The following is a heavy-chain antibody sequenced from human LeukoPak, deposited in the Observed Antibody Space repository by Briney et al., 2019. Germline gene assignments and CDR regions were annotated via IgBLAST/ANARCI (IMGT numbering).Heavy chain of an antibody. CDR1: GFTLSDFA. CDR3: ARDLGGYGYYGMDV. V-gene: IGHV3-30-3*01. Sequence: GGSLRLSCAASGFTLSDFAMHWVRQAPGKGLEWVAVLLHDGSEKYYADSVKGRFTISRDTSKNMVYLQMNSLRAEETAVYYCARDLGGYGYYGMDVWGQGTTVTVSS. D-gene: IGHD3-22*01. J-gene: IGHJ6*02. CDR2: LLHDGSEK.